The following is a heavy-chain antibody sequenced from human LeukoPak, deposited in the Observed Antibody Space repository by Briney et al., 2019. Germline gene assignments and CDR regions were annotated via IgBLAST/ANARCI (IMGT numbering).Heavy chain of an antibody. J-gene: IGHJ4*02. D-gene: IGHD6-19*01. Sequence: GGSLRLSCAASGFTFSNYGMNWVRQAPGKGLEWVSTISASGDITYYADSVKGRLTISRDNSKNTLYLQMNSLRAEDTAVYYCAKDRVSSGWLYYLDYWGQGTLVTVSS. V-gene: IGHV3-23*01. CDR3: AKDRVSSGWLYYLDY. CDR2: ISASGDIT. CDR1: GFTFSNYG.